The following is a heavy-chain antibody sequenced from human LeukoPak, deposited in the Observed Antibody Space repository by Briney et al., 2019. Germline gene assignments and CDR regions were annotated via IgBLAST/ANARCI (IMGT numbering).Heavy chain of an antibody. CDR3: AKSTVTSPYYFDY. CDR1: GFTFSNYG. CDR2: MWYDGSNK. J-gene: IGHJ4*02. Sequence: GRPLRLSCAASGFTFSNYGMHWVRQAPGKGLEGVAVMWYDGSNKYYADSVKGRFTISRDNSKNTLYLQMNSLRAEDTAVYYCAKSTVTSPYYFDYWGQGTLVTVSS. D-gene: IGHD4-17*01. V-gene: IGHV3-33*06.